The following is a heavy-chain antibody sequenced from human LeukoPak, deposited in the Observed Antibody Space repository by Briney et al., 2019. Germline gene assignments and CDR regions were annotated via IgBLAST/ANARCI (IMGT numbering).Heavy chain of an antibody. CDR1: GGSISSYY. CDR3: ARYLYYYDSSGYVY. CDR2: IYYSGST. V-gene: IGHV4-39*01. D-gene: IGHD3-22*01. J-gene: IGHJ4*02. Sequence: SETLSLTCTVSGGSISSYYWGWIRQPPGKGLEWIGSIYYSGSTYYNPSLKSRVTISVDTSKNQFSLKLSSVTAADTAVYYCARYLYYYDSSGYVYWGQGTLVTVSS.